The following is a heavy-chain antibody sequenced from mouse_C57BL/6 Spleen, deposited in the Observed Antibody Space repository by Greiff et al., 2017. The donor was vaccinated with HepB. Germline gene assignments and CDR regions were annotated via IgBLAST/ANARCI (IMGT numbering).Heavy chain of an antibody. CDR2: IYPGSGST. CDR1: GYTFTSYW. V-gene: IGHV1-55*01. Sequence: QVQLKQPGAELVKPGASVKMSCKASGYTFTSYWITWVKQRPGQGLEWIGDIYPGSGSTNYNEKFKSKATLTVDTSSSTAYMQLSSLTSEDSAVYYCARSPIRNYAMDYWGQGTSVTVSS. J-gene: IGHJ4*01. D-gene: IGHD2-4*01. CDR3: ARSPIRNYAMDY.